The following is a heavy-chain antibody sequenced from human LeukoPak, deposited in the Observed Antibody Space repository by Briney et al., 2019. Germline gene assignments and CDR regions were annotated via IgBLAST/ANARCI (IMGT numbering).Heavy chain of an antibody. Sequence: GRSLRLSCAASGFTFSSYGMHWVRQAPGKGLEWVSAIGDTTYYADSVEGRFTISRDNSKNTLYLQMDSLRAEDAAIYYCAKAFAFVGANFFDYWGQGTLVTVSS. CDR3: AKAFAFVGANFFDY. V-gene: IGHV3-23*01. D-gene: IGHD1-26*01. J-gene: IGHJ4*02. CDR1: GFTFSSYG. CDR2: IGDTT.